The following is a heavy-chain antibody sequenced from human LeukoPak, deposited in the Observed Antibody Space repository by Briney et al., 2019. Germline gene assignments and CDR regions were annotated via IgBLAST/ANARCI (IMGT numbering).Heavy chain of an antibody. V-gene: IGHV4-34*01. D-gene: IGHD2-21*01. Sequence: PSETLSLTCAVYGGSFSGYYWSWIRQPPGKRLEWIGEINHSGSTNYNPSLKSRANISEDTSKNQFSLKLSSVTAADTAVYYCARSGTICGGDCYENWGQGTLVTVSS. CDR2: INHSGST. CDR3: ARSGTICGGDCYEN. J-gene: IGHJ4*02. CDR1: GGSFSGYY.